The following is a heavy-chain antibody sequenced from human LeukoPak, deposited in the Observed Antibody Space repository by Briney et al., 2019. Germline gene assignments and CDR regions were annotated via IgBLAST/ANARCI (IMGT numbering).Heavy chain of an antibody. CDR1: GGSISSYY. J-gene: IGHJ3*02. Sequence: NPSETLPLTCTVSGGSISSYYWSWIRQPAGKGLEWIGRIYTSGSTNYNPSLKSRVTMSVDTSKNQFSLKLSSVTAADTAVYYCARVNTMIFGVADAFDIWGQGTMVTVSS. D-gene: IGHD3/OR15-3a*01. CDR2: IYTSGST. CDR3: ARVNTMIFGVADAFDI. V-gene: IGHV4-4*07.